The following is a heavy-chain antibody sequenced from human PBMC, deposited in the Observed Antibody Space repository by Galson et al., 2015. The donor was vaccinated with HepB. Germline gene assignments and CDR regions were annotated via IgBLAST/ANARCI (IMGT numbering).Heavy chain of an antibody. J-gene: IGHJ6*02. Sequence: CAISGDSVSSNSAAWNWIRQSPSRGLEWLGRTYYRSKWYNDYAVSVKSRITINPDTSKNQFSLQLNSVTPEDTAVYYCARVQQQLVGADYYYYYGMDVWGQGTTVTVSS. CDR1: GDSVSSNSAA. CDR2: TYYRSKWYN. D-gene: IGHD6-13*01. V-gene: IGHV6-1*01. CDR3: ARVQQQLVGADYYYYYGMDV.